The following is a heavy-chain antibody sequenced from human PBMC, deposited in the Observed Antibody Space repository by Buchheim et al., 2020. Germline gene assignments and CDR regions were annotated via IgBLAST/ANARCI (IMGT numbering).Heavy chain of an antibody. CDR2: INHSGST. D-gene: IGHD3-10*01. V-gene: IGHV4-34*01. J-gene: IGHJ4*02. CDR1: GGSFSGYY. Sequence: QVQLQQWGAGLLKPSETLSLTCAVYGGSFSGYYWSWIRQPPGKGLEWIGEINHSGSTNYHPSLKSRVTISVDTSKKQFSLKLSSVTAADTAVYYCARGVSPAYYGSGSYYDYWGQGTL. CDR3: ARGVSPAYYGSGSYYDY.